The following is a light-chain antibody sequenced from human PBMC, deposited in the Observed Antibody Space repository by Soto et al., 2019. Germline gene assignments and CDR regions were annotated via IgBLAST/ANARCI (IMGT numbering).Light chain of an antibody. J-gene: IGLJ3*02. CDR3: AVWDNSMTAWV. CDR2: GDG. V-gene: IGLV1-40*01. Sequence: QSALTQPPSVSGAPGQRVTISCTGSSSNIGAGYDVHWYQQLSGEPHGDGQRPSGVPARFFGSKSDTSASLAITGLRSEDEAHYYCAVWDNSMTAWVFGGGTKVTVL. CDR1: SSNIGAGYD.